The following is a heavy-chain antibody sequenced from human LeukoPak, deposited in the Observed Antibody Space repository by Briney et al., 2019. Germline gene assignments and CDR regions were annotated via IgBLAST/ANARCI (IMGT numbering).Heavy chain of an antibody. CDR3: ARDPALWRLRLGEPDYYYGMDV. CDR1: GFTFSSYS. J-gene: IGHJ6*02. Sequence: GGSLRLSCAASGFTFSSYSMNWVRQAPGKGLEWVSSISSSSSYIYYADSVKGRFTISRDNAKNSLYLQMNSLRAEDTAVYYCARDPALWRLRLGEPDYYYGMDVWGQGTTVTVSS. V-gene: IGHV3-21*01. CDR2: ISSSSSYI. D-gene: IGHD3-16*01.